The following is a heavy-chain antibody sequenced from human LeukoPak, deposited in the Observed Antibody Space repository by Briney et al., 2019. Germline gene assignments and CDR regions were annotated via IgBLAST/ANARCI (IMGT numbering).Heavy chain of an antibody. J-gene: IGHJ4*02. D-gene: IGHD1-20*01. CDR1: GYTFTGYY. V-gene: IGHV1-2*02. CDR2: INPNSGGT. Sequence: ASVKVSCKASGYTFTGYYMHWVRQAPGQGLEWMGWINPNSGGTNYAQKFQGRVTMTRDTSISTAYMELSRPRSDDTAVYYCARRRRYNWNYLDYWGQGTLVTVSS. CDR3: ARRRRYNWNYLDY.